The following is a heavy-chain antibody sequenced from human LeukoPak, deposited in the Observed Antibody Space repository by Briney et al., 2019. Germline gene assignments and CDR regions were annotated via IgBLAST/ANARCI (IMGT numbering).Heavy chain of an antibody. CDR2: IPYDGSNK. V-gene: IGHV3-30*18. Sequence: PGGSLRLSCVASGFTFSSYGMHWVRQAPGKGLEWVAVIPYDGSNKYYADSVKGRFTISRDNSKNTLYLQMNSLRAEDTAVYYCAKDWYYGSGSYSGDLYFDYWGQGTLVTVSS. D-gene: IGHD3-10*01. CDR3: AKDWYYGSGSYSGDLYFDY. CDR1: GFTFSSYG. J-gene: IGHJ4*02.